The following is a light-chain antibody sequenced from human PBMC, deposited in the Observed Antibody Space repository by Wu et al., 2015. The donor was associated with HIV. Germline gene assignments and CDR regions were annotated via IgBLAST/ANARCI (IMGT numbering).Light chain of an antibody. CDR2: AAS. CDR3: QQGHSFPQT. Sequence: QMIQSPSVVAASIGDTVMVTCRASQNISTFLGWYQQTPGEPPKLLIYAASRLQSGVSLRFSGTGSGTDFTLTINELQPEDLGTYYCQQGHSFPQTFGQGT. V-gene: IGKV1-12*01. CDR1: QNISTF. J-gene: IGKJ1*01.